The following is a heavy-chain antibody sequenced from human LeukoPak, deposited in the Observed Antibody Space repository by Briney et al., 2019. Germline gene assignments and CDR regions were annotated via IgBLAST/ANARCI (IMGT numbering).Heavy chain of an antibody. D-gene: IGHD3-9*01. CDR1: GYTFTSYY. Sequence: ASVKVSCKASGYTFTSYYMHWVRQAPGQGLEWMGIINPSGGSTSYADSVKGRFTISRDNFKNTLYLQMNSLRAEDTAVYYCAKGHDYDILTGYGYWGQGTLVTVSS. J-gene: IGHJ4*02. V-gene: IGHV1-46*04. CDR2: INPSGGST. CDR3: AKGHDYDILTGYGY.